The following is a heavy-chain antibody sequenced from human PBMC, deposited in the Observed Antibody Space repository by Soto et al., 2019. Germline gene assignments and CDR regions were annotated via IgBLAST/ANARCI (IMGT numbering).Heavy chain of an antibody. Sequence: ASVKVSCKASGYTFTNFGISWVRQAPGQGLEWMGWISAYNGNTNYAQNFQGRVTMTTDTSTSTAYMELSSLRSEDTAVYYCAGGTIVGATTFGAFDYWGQGTLVTVSS. V-gene: IGHV1-18*01. CDR3: AGGTIVGATTFGAFDY. CDR1: GYTFTNFG. J-gene: IGHJ4*02. CDR2: ISAYNGNT. D-gene: IGHD1-26*01.